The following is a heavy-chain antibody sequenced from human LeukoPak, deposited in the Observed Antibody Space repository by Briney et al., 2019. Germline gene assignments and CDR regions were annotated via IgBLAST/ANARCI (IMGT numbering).Heavy chain of an antibody. CDR1: GFTFSSYG. Sequence: GGSLRLSCAASGFTFSSYGMHRVRQAPGKGLEWVAVIWYDGSNKYYADSVKGRFTISRDNSKNTLYLQMNSLRAEDTAVYYCARDSGTIVGATGVTYWGQGTLVTVSS. D-gene: IGHD1-26*01. J-gene: IGHJ4*02. CDR3: ARDSGTIVGATGVTY. V-gene: IGHV3-33*01. CDR2: IWYDGSNK.